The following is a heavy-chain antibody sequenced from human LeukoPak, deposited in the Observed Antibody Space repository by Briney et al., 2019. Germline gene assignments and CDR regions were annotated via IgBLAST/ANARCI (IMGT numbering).Heavy chain of an antibody. CDR2: TRSKADSYTT. V-gene: IGHV3-73*01. CDR3: RTAADLNDY. J-gene: IGHJ4*02. Sequence: GGSLRLSCAASGFTCSGSAMHWVRQASGKGLEWLGRTRSKADSYTTAYAASVKGRFIVSRDDSKNTAYLQMNSLKTEDTAVYYCRTAADLNDYWGQGTLVTVSS. CDR1: GFTCSGSA. D-gene: IGHD6-13*01.